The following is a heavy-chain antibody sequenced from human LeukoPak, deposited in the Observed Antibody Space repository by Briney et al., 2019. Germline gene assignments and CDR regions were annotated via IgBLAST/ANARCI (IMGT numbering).Heavy chain of an antibody. J-gene: IGHJ5*02. Sequence: PSQTLSLTCTVSGGSISSGDYYWSWIRQPPGKGLEWIGYIYYSGSTYYNPSLKSRLTISRDTSKNQFSLKLTSVTAADTAVYFCARRNSGRFDPWGQGTLVTVSS. D-gene: IGHD2-21*01. CDR2: IYYSGST. CDR3: ARRNSGRFDP. CDR1: GGSISSGDYY. V-gene: IGHV4-30-4*01.